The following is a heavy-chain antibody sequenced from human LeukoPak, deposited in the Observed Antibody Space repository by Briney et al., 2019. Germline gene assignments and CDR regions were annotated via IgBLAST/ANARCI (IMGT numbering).Heavy chain of an antibody. D-gene: IGHD3-9*01. J-gene: IGHJ6*02. CDR2: INAGNGNT. CDR1: GGTFISYA. V-gene: IGHV1-3*01. Sequence: ASVKVSCKASGGTFISYAMHWVRQAPGQRLEGMGWINAGNGNTKYSQKFQGRVTITRDTSASTAYMELSRLRSEDTAVYYCARHFSVLRYFEWLTKSYGMDVWGQGTTVTVSS. CDR3: ARHFSVLRYFEWLTKSYGMDV.